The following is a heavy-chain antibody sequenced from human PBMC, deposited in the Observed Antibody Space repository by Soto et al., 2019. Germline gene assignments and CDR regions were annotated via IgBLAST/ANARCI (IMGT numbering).Heavy chain of an antibody. CDR2: IDIAGSTT. CDR1: GFTFSSYW. V-gene: IGHV3-74*01. D-gene: IGHD6-19*01. Sequence: ESLKISCAASGFTFSSYWMHWVLQTPGKGLVWVSRIDIAGSTTTYADSVKGRFTISRDNAKNTLYLQMNSLRAEDTAVYYCARDQTVAGPTTFDYCGQGTLVTVSS. J-gene: IGHJ4*02. CDR3: ARDQTVAGPTTFDY.